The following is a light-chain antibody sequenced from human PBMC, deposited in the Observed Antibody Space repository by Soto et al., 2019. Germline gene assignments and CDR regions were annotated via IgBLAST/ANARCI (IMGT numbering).Light chain of an antibody. CDR2: DAS. CDR3: QQYNSYSLT. CDR1: QSISSW. Sequence: DIQMTQSPSTLSASVGDRVTITCRASQSISSWLAWYQQKPGKAPKLLIYDASSLESGVPSRFSGGGSGTEFTLTISSLQPDDFATYYCQQYNSYSLTFGGGTRVEI. J-gene: IGKJ4*01. V-gene: IGKV1-5*01.